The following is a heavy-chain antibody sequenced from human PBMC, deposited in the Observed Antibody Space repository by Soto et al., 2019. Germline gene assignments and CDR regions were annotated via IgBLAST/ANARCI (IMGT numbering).Heavy chain of an antibody. CDR3: TTACGTTCYWSYYGMDV. J-gene: IGHJ6*02. CDR2: FKSKGDGGTT. V-gene: IGHV3-15*01. CDR1: GLILNTAW. D-gene: IGHD2-2*01. Sequence: EVQLVESGGVLVKPGGSLSFSCEALGLILNTAWVNWAPKSPGKGLEWVGHFKSKGDGGTTDNAAPVKGRFISPRDESKKTLYLQMDSLKTEDTAVYYCTTACGTTCYWSYYGMDVWGQGTTVTVSS.